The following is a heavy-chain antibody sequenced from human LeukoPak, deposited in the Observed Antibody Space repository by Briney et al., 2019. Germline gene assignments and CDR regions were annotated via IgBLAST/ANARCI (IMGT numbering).Heavy chain of an antibody. J-gene: IGHJ6*03. CDR3: ARDDYGDYRAYYDYYMDV. V-gene: IGHV3-7*01. Sequence: GGSLRLSCAASGFTFSSYWMSWVRQAPGKGLEWVANIKQDGSEKYYVDSVKGRFTISRDNAKNSLYLQMNSLRAEDTAVYYCARDDYGDYRAYYDYYMDVWGKGTTVTVSS. CDR2: IKQDGSEK. D-gene: IGHD4-17*01. CDR1: GFTFSSYW.